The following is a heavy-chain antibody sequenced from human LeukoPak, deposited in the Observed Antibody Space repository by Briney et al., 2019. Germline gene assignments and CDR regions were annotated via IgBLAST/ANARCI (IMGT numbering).Heavy chain of an antibody. CDR3: ARVLPTRAWFDP. CDR2: ITSSAGTI. J-gene: IGHJ5*02. Sequence: GGTLRLSCAASGFTFSNHGMNWVRQAPGKGLEWVSYITSSAGTIYYADSVKGRFTISRDNAKNSLYLQMNSLRAEDTAVYYCARVLPTRAWFDPWGQGTLVTVSS. CDR1: GFTFSNHG. V-gene: IGHV3-48*04.